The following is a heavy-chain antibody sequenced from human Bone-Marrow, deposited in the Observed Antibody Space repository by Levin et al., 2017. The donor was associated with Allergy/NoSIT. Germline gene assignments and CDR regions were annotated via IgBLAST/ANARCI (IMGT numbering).Heavy chain of an antibody. CDR3: TRMADYFDS. Sequence: GESLKISCKASGYKFSGQWIGWVRQTPAKGLEWVGIIYPGDSETRYSPTFQGHVTISADKSINTAYLHWRNLESSDTAIYYCTRMADYFDSWGQGTLVTVSS. V-gene: IGHV5-51*01. CDR2: IYPGDSET. CDR1: GYKFSGQW. J-gene: IGHJ4*02. D-gene: IGHD5-24*01.